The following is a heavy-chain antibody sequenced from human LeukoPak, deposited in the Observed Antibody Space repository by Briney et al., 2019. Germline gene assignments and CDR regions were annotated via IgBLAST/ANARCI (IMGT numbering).Heavy chain of an antibody. CDR1: GFTFSSYG. Sequence: GGSLRLSCAASGFTFSSYGMQWVRQAPGQGLESVAFIRYDGSNKYYAGSVKGRFTISRDNSKNTLYLQMNSLRAEGTAVYYCAELGITMIGGVWGKGTTVTISS. J-gene: IGHJ6*04. D-gene: IGHD3-10*02. V-gene: IGHV3-30*02. CDR3: AELGITMIGGV. CDR2: IRYDGSNK.